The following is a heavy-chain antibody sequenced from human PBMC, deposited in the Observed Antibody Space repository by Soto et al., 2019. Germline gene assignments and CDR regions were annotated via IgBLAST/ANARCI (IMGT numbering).Heavy chain of an antibody. CDR3: AKPSMVDSFDL. D-gene: IGHD2-8*01. Sequence: RGESLKISCQASGYIFATYWIGWVRQEPGKGLEWMGLIYPGDSDTNYNPSFQGRVTISADMSINTAYLQWNSLKASDTAIYFCAKPSMVDSFDLWGQGTMVTV. CDR1: GYIFATYW. V-gene: IGHV5-51*01. J-gene: IGHJ3*01. CDR2: IYPGDSDT.